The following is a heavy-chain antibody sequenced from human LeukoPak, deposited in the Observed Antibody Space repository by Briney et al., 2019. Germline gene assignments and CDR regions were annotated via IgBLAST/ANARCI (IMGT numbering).Heavy chain of an antibody. D-gene: IGHD4-23*01. CDR1: GGSISSGDYY. V-gene: IGHV4-30-4*01. J-gene: IGHJ5*02. CDR3: ARDPGYGGKGGWFDP. Sequence: SETLSLTCTVSGGSISSGDYYWSWIRQPPGKGLEWSGYIYYSGSTYYNPSLKSRVTISVDTSKNQFSLKLSSVTAADTAVYYCARDPGYGGKGGWFDPWGQGTLVTVSS. CDR2: IYYSGST.